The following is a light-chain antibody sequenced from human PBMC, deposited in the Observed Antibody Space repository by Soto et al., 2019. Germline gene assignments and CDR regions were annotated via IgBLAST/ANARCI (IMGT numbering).Light chain of an antibody. CDR2: DAS. CDR1: QSIRSW. V-gene: IGKV1-5*01. Sequence: DIQMTQSPSTLSASVGDRVTITCRASQSIRSWLAWYQQKPGKAPKLLIYDASSLESGVPSRFSGSGSGTEFTLTIISLQPDDFATYYCQQYNSYPEFGQGTKVEIK. J-gene: IGKJ1*01. CDR3: QQYNSYPE.